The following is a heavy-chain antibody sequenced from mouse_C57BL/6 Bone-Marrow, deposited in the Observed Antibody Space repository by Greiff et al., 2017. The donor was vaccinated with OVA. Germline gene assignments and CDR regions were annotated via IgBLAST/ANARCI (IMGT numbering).Heavy chain of an antibody. D-gene: IGHD1-1*01. CDR1: GYTFTSYW. V-gene: IGHV1-55*01. CDR3: ARSGITTVEGDFAMDY. CDR2: IYPGSGRT. J-gene: IGHJ4*01. Sequence: VQLKQSGAELVKPGASVKMSCKASGYTFTSYWITWVKQGPGQGLEWIGDIYPGSGRTNYNEKFKSKATLTVDTSSSTAYMQLSSLTSEDSAVYYCARSGITTVEGDFAMDYWGQGTSVTVSS.